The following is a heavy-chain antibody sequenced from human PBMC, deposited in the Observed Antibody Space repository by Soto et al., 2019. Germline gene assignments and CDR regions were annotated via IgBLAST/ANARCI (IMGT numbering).Heavy chain of an antibody. CDR1: GFTFSNYW. J-gene: IGHJ4*02. Sequence: EVQLVESGGGLVQPGGSLRLSCAASGFTFSNYWMTWVRQAPGKGLEWVANIKEDGSEKHYVDSVKGRFTISRDNAKNSLYLQMNSLRVEDTAVYFCSRYVVVGAKALNYWGQGALVTVSS. CDR3: SRYVVVGAKALNY. V-gene: IGHV3-7*01. D-gene: IGHD2-15*01. CDR2: IKEDGSEK.